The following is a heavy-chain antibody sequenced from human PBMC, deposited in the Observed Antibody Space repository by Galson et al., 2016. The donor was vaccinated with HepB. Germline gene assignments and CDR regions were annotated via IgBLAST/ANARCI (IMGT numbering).Heavy chain of an antibody. J-gene: IGHJ6*04. V-gene: IGHV3-23*01. Sequence: SLRLSCAGSGFTLSRYGMTWVRQAPGKGLEDVSRISMSGNSRDYAGSVKGRFTISRDNSRSMLFLEMNGLKAEDTGVYYCVRGSTAPDVWGKGNTVTVSS. CDR1: GFTLSRYG. D-gene: IGHD3-16*01. CDR3: VRGSTAPDV. CDR2: ISMSGNSR.